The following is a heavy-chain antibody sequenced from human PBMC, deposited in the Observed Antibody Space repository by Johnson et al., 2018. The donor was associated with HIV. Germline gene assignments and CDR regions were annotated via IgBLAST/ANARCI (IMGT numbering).Heavy chain of an antibody. V-gene: IGHV3-66*01. Sequence: VKLLESGGGLVQPGGSLRLACAASGLTVSSNYMSLVRQAPGKGLEWVSVFFSGGTTYYADSVNGRFTISRDNSKNTLFLQMNSLRADDTALYYCARACRDGYTCDAFDIWCQGTMVTVSS. CDR2: FFSGGTT. CDR1: GLTVSSNY. D-gene: IGHD5-24*01. J-gene: IGHJ3*02. CDR3: ARACRDGYTCDAFDI.